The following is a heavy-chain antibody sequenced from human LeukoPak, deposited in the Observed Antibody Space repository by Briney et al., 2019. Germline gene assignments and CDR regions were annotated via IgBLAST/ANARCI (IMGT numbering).Heavy chain of an antibody. CDR1: GFTFSDYW. D-gene: IGHD3-10*01. CDR3: ARDYMGPHDY. V-gene: IGHV3-7*04. CDR2: IRKDGSEK. J-gene: IGHJ4*02. Sequence: GGSLRLSCAASGFTFSDYWMSWVRQAPGKGLEWVANIRKDGSEKYYVDSVKGRFTISRDNPKNSLYLQMNSLRAEDTAVYYCARDYMGPHDYWGQGALVTVSS.